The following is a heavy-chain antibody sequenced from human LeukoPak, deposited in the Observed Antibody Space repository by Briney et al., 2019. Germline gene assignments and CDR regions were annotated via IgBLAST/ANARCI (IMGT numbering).Heavy chain of an antibody. J-gene: IGHJ4*02. CDR2: ISSSSSTI. V-gene: IGHV3-48*01. CDR3: ARGSMYASDPFDY. CDR1: GFSFKDYN. Sequence: GGSLRLSCAASGFSFKDYNIHWVRQAPGKGLEWVSYISSSSSTIYYADSVKGRFTISRDNAKNSLYLQMNSLRAEDTAVYYCARGSMYASDPFDYWGQGTLVTVSS. D-gene: IGHD2-8*01.